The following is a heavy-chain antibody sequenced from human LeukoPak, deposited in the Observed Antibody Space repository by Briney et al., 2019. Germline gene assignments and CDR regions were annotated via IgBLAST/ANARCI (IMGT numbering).Heavy chain of an antibody. CDR2: IYYSGST. CDR3: ARARWYYYDSSGYYYAFDH. V-gene: IGHV4-59*01. J-gene: IGHJ4*02. CDR1: GGSISSYY. D-gene: IGHD3-22*01. Sequence: SETLSLTCTVSGGSISSYYWSWIRQPPGKGLEWIGYIYYSGSTNYNPSLKSRVTISVDTSKNQFSLKLSSVTAADTAVYYCARARWYYYDSSGYYYAFDHWGQGTLVTVSS.